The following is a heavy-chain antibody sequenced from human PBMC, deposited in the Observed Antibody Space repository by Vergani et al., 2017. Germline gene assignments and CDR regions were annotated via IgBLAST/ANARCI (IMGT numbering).Heavy chain of an antibody. CDR2: ISGNNDDV. CDR1: GFTFSHYS. J-gene: IGHJ4*02. V-gene: IGHV3-21*01. D-gene: IGHD3-3*01. Sequence: EVQMVESGGGLVKPGGSLRLSCVASGFTFSHYSMNWVRQAPGKGLEWVSCISGNNDDVYYADSVKGRFTISRDNAKNSLYLDMSSLRAEDTAVYYCVRDPRFLEWFRYTPEYVGYWGQGTLVTVSS. CDR3: VRDPRFLEWFRYTPEYVGY.